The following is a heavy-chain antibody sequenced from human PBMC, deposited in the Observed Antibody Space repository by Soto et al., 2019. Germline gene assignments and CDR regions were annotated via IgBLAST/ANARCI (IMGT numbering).Heavy chain of an antibody. CDR1: GFTFSDHA. CDR2: VSHDGRNT. D-gene: IGHD6-19*01. J-gene: IGHJ4*02. CDR3: AKGGRQWLVTSDFDY. Sequence: VQLVESGGGVVQPGRSLRLSCAASGFTFSDHAMHWVRQAPGKGLEWVAVVSHDGRNTHYADSVKGRFTISRDSSKYTVSLEMTSLRAEDTAVYYCAKGGRQWLVTSDFDYWGQGALVTVSS. V-gene: IGHV3-30*18.